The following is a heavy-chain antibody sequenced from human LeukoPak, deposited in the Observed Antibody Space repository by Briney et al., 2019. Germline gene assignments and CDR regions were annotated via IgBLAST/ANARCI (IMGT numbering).Heavy chain of an antibody. CDR1: GGSISSGGYY. V-gene: IGHV4-31*03. CDR3: ARAKRWLQFTYFDY. CDR2: IYYSGST. J-gene: IGHJ4*02. Sequence: SETLSLTCTVSGGSISSGGYYWSWIRQHPGKGLEWIGYIYYSGSTYYNPSLKSRVTISVDTSKNQFSLKLSSVTAADTAVYYCARAKRWLQFTYFDYWGQGTLVTVSS. D-gene: IGHD5-24*01.